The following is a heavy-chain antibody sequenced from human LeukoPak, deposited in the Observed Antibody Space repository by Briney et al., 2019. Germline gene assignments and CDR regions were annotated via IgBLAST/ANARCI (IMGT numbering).Heavy chain of an antibody. V-gene: IGHV5-51*01. CDR3: ARASSSPLGDS. Sequence: GESLKISCKGSGYTFTSYWIGWVRQMPGKGLEWMGIIYPGDSDTRYSPSFQGQVIMSVDKSISTAYLQWSSLKASDTAMYYCARASSSPLGDSWGQGTLVTVSS. CDR1: GYTFTSYW. CDR2: IYPGDSDT. J-gene: IGHJ4*02. D-gene: IGHD2-2*01.